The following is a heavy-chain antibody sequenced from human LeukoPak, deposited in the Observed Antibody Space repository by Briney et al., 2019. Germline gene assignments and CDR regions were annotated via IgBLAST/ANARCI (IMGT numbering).Heavy chain of an antibody. D-gene: IGHD6-6*01. CDR3: ARDGNSSPDY. CDR1: GYTFTTYG. Sequence: ASVKVSCKASGYTFTTYGITWVRQAPGQGLEWMGWISASNSNANYAQNLQGRVTMTTDTSTGTAYIELRSLRSDDTAVYYCARDGNSSPDYWGQGTLVTVSS. CDR2: ISASNSNA. V-gene: IGHV1-18*01. J-gene: IGHJ4*02.